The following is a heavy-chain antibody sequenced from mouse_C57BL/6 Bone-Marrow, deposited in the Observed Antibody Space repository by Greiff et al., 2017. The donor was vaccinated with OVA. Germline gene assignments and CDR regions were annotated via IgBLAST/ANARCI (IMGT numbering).Heavy chain of an antibody. V-gene: IGHV5-4*01. D-gene: IGHD2-1*01. CDR2: ISDGGSYT. Sequence: DVQLVESGGGLVKPGGSLKLSCAASGFTFSSYAMSWVRQTPEKRLEWVATISDGGSYTYYPDNVKGRFTISRDNAKNNLYLQMSHLKSEDTAMYYCARRDGYYGNQGYAMDYWGQGTSVTVSS. CDR3: ARRDGYYGNQGYAMDY. CDR1: GFTFSSYA. J-gene: IGHJ4*01.